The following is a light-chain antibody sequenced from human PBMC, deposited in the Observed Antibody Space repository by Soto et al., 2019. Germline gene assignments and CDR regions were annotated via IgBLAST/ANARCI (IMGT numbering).Light chain of an antibody. CDR3: SSSRANSTGV. V-gene: IGLV2-14*01. CDR1: SSDVGGYNY. CDR2: EVS. J-gene: IGLJ3*02. Sequence: QSALTQPASVSGSPGQSITISCTGTSSDVGGYNYVSWYQHLPVKAPKLVIFEVSNRPSGISNRFSGSKSDNTASLTISGLQAEDEADYYCSSSRANSTGVFGGGTKLTVL.